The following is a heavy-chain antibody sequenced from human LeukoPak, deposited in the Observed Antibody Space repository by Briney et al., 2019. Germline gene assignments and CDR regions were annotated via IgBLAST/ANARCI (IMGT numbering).Heavy chain of an antibody. D-gene: IGHD2-21*02. V-gene: IGHV3-23*01. CDR1: GFTFSNCA. CDR2: ISGGGGST. CDR3: AKGKVVTGIDY. Sequence: PEGSLRLSCAASGFTFSNCAMSWVRQTPGKGLEWVSAISGGGGSTYYADSVKGRFTISRDNSKNTLYLQMNSLRAEDTAVYYCAKGKVVTGIDYWGQGTLVTVSS. J-gene: IGHJ4*02.